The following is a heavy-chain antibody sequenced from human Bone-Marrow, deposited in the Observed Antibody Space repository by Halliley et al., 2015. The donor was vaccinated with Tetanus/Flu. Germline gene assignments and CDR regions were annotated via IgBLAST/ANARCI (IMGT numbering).Heavy chain of an antibody. Sequence: GEIWQSGTTNYTPSLKGRVPISMDKSNNQSSLRLISVAAADTAMYYCARDGRWGESSPNAFDIWGQGTMVTVSS. J-gene: IGHJ3*02. V-gene: IGHV4-4*02. CDR2: IWQSGTT. D-gene: IGHD3-16*01. CDR3: ARDGRWGESSPNAFDI.